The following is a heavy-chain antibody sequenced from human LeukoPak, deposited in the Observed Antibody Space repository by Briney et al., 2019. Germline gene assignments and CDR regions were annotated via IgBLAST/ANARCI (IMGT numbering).Heavy chain of an antibody. CDR3: ARDPPYSKYAFDI. CDR1: GFTFSSYS. V-gene: IGHV3-21*01. Sequence: PGGSLRLSCAASGFTFSSYSMNWVRQAPGKGLEWVSSISSSSSYIYYADSVKGRFTISRVNAKNSLYLQMNSLRAEDTAVYYCARDPPYSKYAFDIWGQGTMVTVSS. CDR2: ISSSSSYI. D-gene: IGHD4-11*01. J-gene: IGHJ3*02.